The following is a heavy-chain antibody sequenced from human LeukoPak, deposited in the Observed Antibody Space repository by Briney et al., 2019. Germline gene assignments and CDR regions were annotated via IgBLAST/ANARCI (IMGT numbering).Heavy chain of an antibody. D-gene: IGHD3-10*01. CDR2: VYWSGTT. CDR3: ARSYFYGSGSPGPYFDF. Sequence: SETLSLTCTVSGDSMRRSSFYWGWIRQPPGKGLEWIATVYWSGTTYYNPSLESRLTIYEDTPRNKFSLKLRSVTAADTALYYCARSYFYGSGSPGPYFDFWGQGVPATVSS. J-gene: IGHJ4*02. CDR1: GDSMRRSSFY. V-gene: IGHV4-39*01.